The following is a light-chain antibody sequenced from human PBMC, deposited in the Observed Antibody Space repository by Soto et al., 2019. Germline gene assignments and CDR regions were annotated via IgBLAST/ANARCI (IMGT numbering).Light chain of an antibody. V-gene: IGLV2-14*03. Sequence: QSVLTQPASVSGSPGQSITISCSGTSSDIGSYDHVAWYQQFPGKSPKLIIYAVSDRPSGVSDRFSGSKSGISASLTISGLQTEDEADYYCISYPDTPSYLFGTGTKVTVL. CDR3: ISYPDTPSYL. CDR1: SSDIGSYDH. CDR2: AVS. J-gene: IGLJ1*01.